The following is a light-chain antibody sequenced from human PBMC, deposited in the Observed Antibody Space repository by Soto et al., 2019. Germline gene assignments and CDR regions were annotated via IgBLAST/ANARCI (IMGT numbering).Light chain of an antibody. CDR2: EVS. V-gene: IGLV2-14*01. Sequence: QSALTQPASVSGSPGQSITISCTGTSSDVGGYKYVSWYQLHPGKAPKLMIYEVSNRPSGVSNRFSGFKSGNTASLTISGVQVEDEADYFCISYTSSGTGVFGGGTKLTVL. J-gene: IGLJ3*02. CDR1: SSDVGGYKY. CDR3: ISYTSSGTGV.